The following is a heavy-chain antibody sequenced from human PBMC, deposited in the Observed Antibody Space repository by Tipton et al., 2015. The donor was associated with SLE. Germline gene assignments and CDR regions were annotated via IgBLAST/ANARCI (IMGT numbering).Heavy chain of an antibody. CDR2: LYTGGTT. V-gene: IGHV3-23*03. Sequence: SLRLSCAASGFTFGSHAMSWVRQAPGKGLEWVSVLYTGGTTYYADSVRGRFTISRDSSKNTLYLQMNSLRDEDTAVYYCATCLASGTYFNYDAFDMWGQGTMVTVSS. CDR3: ATCLASGTYFNYDAFDM. D-gene: IGHD3-10*01. J-gene: IGHJ3*02. CDR1: GFTFGSHA.